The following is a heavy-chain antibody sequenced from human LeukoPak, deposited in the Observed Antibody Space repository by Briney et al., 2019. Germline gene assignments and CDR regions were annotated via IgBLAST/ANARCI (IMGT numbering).Heavy chain of an antibody. CDR3: ARGNGYAFDWFDP. CDR1: GGSISSYY. CDR2: IYTSGST. Sequence: SETMSLTCTVSGGSISSYYWSWIRQPAGKGLEWIGRIYTSGSTNYNPSLKSRVTMSLDTSKNQFSLRLSSVTAADTAVYYCARGNGYAFDWFDPWGQGTLVTVSS. D-gene: IGHD5-12*01. J-gene: IGHJ5*02. V-gene: IGHV4-4*07.